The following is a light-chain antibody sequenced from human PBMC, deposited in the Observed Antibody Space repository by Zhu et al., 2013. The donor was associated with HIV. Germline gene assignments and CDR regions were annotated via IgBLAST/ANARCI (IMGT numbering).Light chain of an antibody. Sequence: EIVLTQSPGTLSLSPGERATLSCRASQSVSRSYLAWYQQKPGQAPRLLIYGASSRATGIPDRFSGSGSGTDFTLTISRLEPEDFAVYYCHQYGSSPLTFGGGPRWRSN. CDR1: QSVSRSY. CDR2: GAS. J-gene: IGKJ4*01. V-gene: IGKV3-20*01. CDR3: HQYGSSPLT.